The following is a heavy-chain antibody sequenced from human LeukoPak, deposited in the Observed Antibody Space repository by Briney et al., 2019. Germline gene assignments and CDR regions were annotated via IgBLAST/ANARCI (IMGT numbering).Heavy chain of an antibody. Sequence: SETLSLTCAVYGGSFSGYYWSWIRQPPGKGLEWIGEINHSGSTNYNPSLKSRVTISVDTSKNQFSLQLNSVTPEDTAVYYCARIAGSYQQFDYWGQGTLVTVSS. D-gene: IGHD1-26*01. CDR2: INHSGST. J-gene: IGHJ4*02. CDR1: GGSFSGYY. CDR3: ARIAGSYQQFDY. V-gene: IGHV4-34*01.